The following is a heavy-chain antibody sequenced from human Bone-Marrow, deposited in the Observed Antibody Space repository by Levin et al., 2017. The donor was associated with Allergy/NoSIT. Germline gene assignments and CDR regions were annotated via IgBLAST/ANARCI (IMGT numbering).Heavy chain of an antibody. CDR2: LIPLFGTA. V-gene: IGHV1-69*06. CDR3: AREFSDTSNYYYYIDV. J-gene: IGHJ6*03. Sequence: SVKVSCNVSGGTLSNHAFSWVRQAPGQGLEWMGGLIPLFGTATYAQNFQGRLAITADKSTSTVYMDLNSLRPEDTAVYYCAREFSDTSNYYYYIDVWGKGTTVTVSS. CDR1: GGTLSNHA. D-gene: IGHD3-3*01.